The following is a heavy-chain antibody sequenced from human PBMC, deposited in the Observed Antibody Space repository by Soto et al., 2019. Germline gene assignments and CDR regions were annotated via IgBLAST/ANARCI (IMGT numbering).Heavy chain of an antibody. CDR3: AIVDRPFLGFFDY. D-gene: IGHD3-16*01. CDR2: ISSSSSYT. Sequence: QVQLVESGGGLVKPGGSLRLSCAASGFTFSDYYMSWIRQAPGKGLEWVSYISSSSSYTNYADSVKGRFTISSDNAKNSLYLPMNSLRAEDTAVYYCAIVDRPFLGFFDYWGQGTLVTVSS. CDR1: GFTFSDYY. J-gene: IGHJ4*02. V-gene: IGHV3-11*06.